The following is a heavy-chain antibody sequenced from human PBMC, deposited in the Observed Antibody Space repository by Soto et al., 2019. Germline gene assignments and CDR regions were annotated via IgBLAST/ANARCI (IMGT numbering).Heavy chain of an antibody. J-gene: IGHJ1*01. CDR2: ISGSGGST. D-gene: IGHD2-21*01. V-gene: IGHV3-23*01. CDR1: GFTFSSYA. CDR3: ALPPHIVVVLGLDSEYFQH. Sequence: GGSLRLSCAASGFTFSSYAMSWVRQAPGKGLEWVSAISGSGGSTYYADSVKGRFTISRDNSKNTLYLQMNSLRAEDTAVYYCALPPHIVVVLGLDSEYFQHWGQGTLVTVSS.